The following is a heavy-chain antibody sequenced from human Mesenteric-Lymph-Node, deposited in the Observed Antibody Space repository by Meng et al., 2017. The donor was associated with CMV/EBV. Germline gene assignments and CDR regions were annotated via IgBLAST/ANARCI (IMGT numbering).Heavy chain of an antibody. V-gene: IGHV1-69*05. CDR1: GGSFSSYA. D-gene: IGHD6-6*01. CDR2: IIPIIATV. J-gene: IGHJ5*02. CDR3: ARDPRPRSNWFDP. Sequence: KASGGSFSSYAISWVRQAPGQGLEWMGVIIPIIATVNYAQKFQGRVTITTDESTSTAYMELSSLRYEDTAVYYCARDPRPRSNWFDPWGQEPWSPSPQ.